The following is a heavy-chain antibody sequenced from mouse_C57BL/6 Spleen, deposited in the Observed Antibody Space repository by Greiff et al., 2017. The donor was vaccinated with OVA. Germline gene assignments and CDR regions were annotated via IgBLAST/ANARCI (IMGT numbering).Heavy chain of an antibody. D-gene: IGHD4-1*01. CDR3: ASGTAYYFDY. Sequence: EVQLQQSGPELVKPGASVKMSCKASGYTFTDYNMHWVKQSHGKSLEWIGYINPNNGGTSYHQKFKGKATLTVNKSSSTAYMELRSLTSEDSAVYYCASGTAYYFDYWGQGTTLTVSS. J-gene: IGHJ2*01. CDR2: INPNNGGT. CDR1: GYTFTDYN. V-gene: IGHV1-22*01.